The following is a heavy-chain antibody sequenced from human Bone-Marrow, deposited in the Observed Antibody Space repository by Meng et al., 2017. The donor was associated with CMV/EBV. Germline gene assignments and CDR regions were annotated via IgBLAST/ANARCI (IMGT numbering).Heavy chain of an antibody. Sequence: GGPLRLPWEASGFTFRNYVTSWVRQAPGKGLEWVSAISGSGSSTYYADSVKGRFTISRDNSKNTLYLQMNSLRAEDAAIYYCTRDQRVDCYADSWGQGTLVTVSS. J-gene: IGHJ5*01. CDR3: TRDQRVDCYADS. V-gene: IGHV3-23*01. D-gene: IGHD2-21*01. CDR1: GFTFRNYV. CDR2: ISGSGSST.